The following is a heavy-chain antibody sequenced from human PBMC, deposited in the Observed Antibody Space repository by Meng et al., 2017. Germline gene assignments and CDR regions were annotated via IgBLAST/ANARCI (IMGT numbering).Heavy chain of an antibody. CDR3: AKFIPSAMYDMDV. CDR2: ISGHSGDT. CDR1: GYSFRSYG. D-gene: IGHD3-16*02. J-gene: IGHJ6*02. Sequence: ASVKVSCKTPGYSFRSYGISWVRQAPGQGLEWVGWISGHSGDTDYAQKCQGRVTMTTDISTTAAYMELRSLGPNDPAVYYCAKFIPSAMYDMDVWGQGTTVTVSS. V-gene: IGHV1-18*01.